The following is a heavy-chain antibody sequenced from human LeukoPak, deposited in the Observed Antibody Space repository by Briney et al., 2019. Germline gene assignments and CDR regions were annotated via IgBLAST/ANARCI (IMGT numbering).Heavy chain of an antibody. J-gene: IGHJ4*02. CDR1: GGSISSYY. CDR3: ARHVENCNGGSCYSGGPFDY. CDR2: IYYSGST. D-gene: IGHD2-15*01. V-gene: IGHV4-59*08. Sequence: PSETLSLTCTVSGGSISSYYWSWIRQPPGKGLEWIGYIYYSGSTNYNPSLKSRVTISVDTSKNQFSLKLSSVTAADTAVYYCARHVENCNGGSCYSGGPFDYWGQGTLVTVSS.